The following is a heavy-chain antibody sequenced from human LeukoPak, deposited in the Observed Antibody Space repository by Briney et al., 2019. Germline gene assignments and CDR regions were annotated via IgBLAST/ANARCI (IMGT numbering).Heavy chain of an antibody. CDR1: GFTFSSYA. V-gene: IGHV3-23*01. Sequence: GGSLRLSCAASGFTFSSYAMSWVRQAPEKGLKWVSAISGSGGSTYYADSVKGRFTISRDNSKNTLYLQMNSLRAEDTAVYYCALPAAPYYYYDMDVWGQGTTVTVSS. D-gene: IGHD2-2*01. J-gene: IGHJ6*02. CDR3: ALPAAPYYYYDMDV. CDR2: ISGSGGST.